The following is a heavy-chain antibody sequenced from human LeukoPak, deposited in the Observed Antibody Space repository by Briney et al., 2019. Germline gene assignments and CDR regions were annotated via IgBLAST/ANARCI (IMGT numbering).Heavy chain of an antibody. D-gene: IGHD1-26*01. CDR1: GYTFTSYW. CDR2: IYPSDSVT. J-gene: IGHJ3*02. V-gene: IGHV5-51*01. Sequence: GESLKISCKASGYTFTSYWIAWVRQMPGKGLEWMGIIYPSDSVTKYSPSFQGQVTISADKSITTAYLQWSSLKASDTAMYYCARRFRYSGSYETYTFDIWGQGTMVTVSS. CDR3: ARRFRYSGSYETYTFDI.